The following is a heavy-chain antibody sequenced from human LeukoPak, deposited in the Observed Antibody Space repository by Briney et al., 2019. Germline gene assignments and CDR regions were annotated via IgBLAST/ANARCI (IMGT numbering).Heavy chain of an antibody. J-gene: IGHJ4*02. D-gene: IGHD3-3*01. CDR1: GYTFTSYG. V-gene: IGHV1-2*02. CDR3: ARDLEWLLYFDY. Sequence: ASVKVSCKASGYTFTSYGISWVRQAPGQGLEWMGWINPNSGGTNYAQKFQGRVTMTRDTSISTAYMELSRLRSDDTAVYYCARDLEWLLYFDYWGQGTLVTVSS. CDR2: INPNSGGT.